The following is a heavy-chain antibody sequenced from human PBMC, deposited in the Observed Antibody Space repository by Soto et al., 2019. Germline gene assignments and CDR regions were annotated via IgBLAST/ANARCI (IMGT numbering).Heavy chain of an antibody. J-gene: IGHJ6*02. V-gene: IGHV1-2*02. D-gene: IGHD2-15*01. CDR2: INPNSGGT. Sequence: ASVKVSCKASGYTFTGYYMHWVRQAPGQGLEWMGWINPNSGGTNYAQKFQGRVTMTRDTSISTAYMELSRLRSDDTAVYYCASEVAATPRYYYGMDFWGQGTKVSVSS. CDR3: ASEVAATPRYYYGMDF. CDR1: GYTFTGYY.